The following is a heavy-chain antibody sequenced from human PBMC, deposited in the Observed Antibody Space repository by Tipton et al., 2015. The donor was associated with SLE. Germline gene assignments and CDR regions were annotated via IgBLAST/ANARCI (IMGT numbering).Heavy chain of an antibody. CDR1: GGSFSGYY. D-gene: IGHD4-11*01. Sequence: TLSLTCAVYGGSFSGYYWSWIRQPPGKGLEWIGSIYHSGSTYYNPSLKSRVTISVDTSKNQFSLKLSSVTAADTAVYYCARYPESNYHWFGPWGQGALVTVSS. V-gene: IGHV4-34*01. J-gene: IGHJ5*02. CDR2: IYHSGST. CDR3: ARYPESNYHWFGP.